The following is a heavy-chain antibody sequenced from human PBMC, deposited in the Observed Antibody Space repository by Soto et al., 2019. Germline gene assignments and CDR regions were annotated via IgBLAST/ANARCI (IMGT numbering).Heavy chain of an antibody. J-gene: IGHJ5*01. CDR1: GFNFRMYE. Sequence: GGSLRLSCQASGFNFRMYEMNWVRKAPGKGLEWVSYISSSGLTTYYADFAEGRFTISRDNAKDSLYLHLNSLRVGDTAVYYCARYGKRGDWWGLGTQVTVSS. CDR3: ARYGKRGDW. CDR2: ISSSGLTT. V-gene: IGHV3-48*03. D-gene: IGHD3-10*01.